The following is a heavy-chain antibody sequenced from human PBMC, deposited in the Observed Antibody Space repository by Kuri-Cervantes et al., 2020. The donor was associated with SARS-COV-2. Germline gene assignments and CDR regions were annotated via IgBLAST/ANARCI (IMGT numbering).Heavy chain of an antibody. Sequence: GESLKISCAASGFIFSNYWMTWVRQAPGKGLEWVANIKQDGSEKHYVDSVKGRFTISRDNAKNSLYLQMNSLRAEDTAVYYCARGHDFWSTGDDYWGQGTLVTVSS. CDR2: IKQDGSEK. V-gene: IGHV3-7*01. CDR3: ARGHDFWSTGDDY. CDR1: GFIFSNYW. J-gene: IGHJ4*02. D-gene: IGHD3-3*01.